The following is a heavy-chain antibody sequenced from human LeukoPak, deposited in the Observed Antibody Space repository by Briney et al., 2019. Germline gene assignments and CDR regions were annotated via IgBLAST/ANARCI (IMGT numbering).Heavy chain of an antibody. CDR1: GGSISSYY. Sequence: SETLSLTCTVSGGSISSYYWSWIRQPPGKGLEWIGEINHSGSTNYNPSLKSRVTISVDTSKNQFSLKLSSVTAADTAVYYCAIWRGMLFCGSYHPHKNWFDPWGQGTLVTVSS. CDR2: INHSGST. J-gene: IGHJ5*02. V-gene: IGHV4-34*01. D-gene: IGHD1-26*01. CDR3: AIWRGMLFCGSYHPHKNWFDP.